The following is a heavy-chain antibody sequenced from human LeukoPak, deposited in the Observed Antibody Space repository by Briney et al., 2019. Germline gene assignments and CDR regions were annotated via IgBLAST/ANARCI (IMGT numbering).Heavy chain of an antibody. V-gene: IGHV1-24*01. J-gene: IGHJ5*02. CDR3: ARDGVEARYCSSTSCAGNWFDP. Sequence: ASVKVSCKVSGYTLTELSMHWVRQAPGKGLEWMGGFDPEDGETIYAQKFQGRVTMTEDTSTDTAYMELRSLRSEDTAVYYCARDGVEARYCSSTSCAGNWFDPWGQGTLVTVSS. CDR1: GYTLTELS. D-gene: IGHD2-2*01. CDR2: FDPEDGET.